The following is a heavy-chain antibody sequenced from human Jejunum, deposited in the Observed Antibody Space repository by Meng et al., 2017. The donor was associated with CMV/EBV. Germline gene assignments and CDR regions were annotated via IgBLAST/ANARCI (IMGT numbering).Heavy chain of an antibody. V-gene: IGHV3-30*02. CDR3: AKDKGVRYLEWFSV. CDR1: GLTFSNHG. Sequence: SGLTFSNHGMHWVRQAPGKGLEWVAFIRSDGNEKYYADSVKGRFIISRDNSQNTMWLQMNSLRAEDTAIYYCAKDKGVRYLEWFSVRGQKTMVTVSS. J-gene: IGHJ4*02. CDR2: IRSDGNEK. D-gene: IGHD3-3*01.